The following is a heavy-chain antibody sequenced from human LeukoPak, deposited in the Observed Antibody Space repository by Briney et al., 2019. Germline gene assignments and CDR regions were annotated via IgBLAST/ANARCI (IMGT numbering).Heavy chain of an antibody. CDR2: ISYDGSNK. Sequence: GGSLRLSCAASGFTFSSYAMHWVRQAPGKGLEWVALISYDGSNKYYADSVKGRFTISRDNSKNTQHLQMNSLRAEDTAVYYCARGPSSSWHYSGYWGQGTLVTVSS. CDR3: ARGPSSSWHYSGY. D-gene: IGHD6-13*01. CDR1: GFTFSSYA. J-gene: IGHJ4*02. V-gene: IGHV3-30-3*01.